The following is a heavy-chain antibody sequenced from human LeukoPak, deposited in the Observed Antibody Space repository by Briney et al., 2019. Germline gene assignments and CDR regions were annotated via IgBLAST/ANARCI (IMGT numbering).Heavy chain of an antibody. D-gene: IGHD2-15*01. CDR1: GGSISSGSYY. J-gene: IGHJ5*02. CDR2: IYTSGST. Sequence: SQTLSLTYTVSGGSISSGSYYWSWIRQPAGKGLEWIGRIYTSGSTNYNPSLKSRVTISVDTSKNQFSLKLSPVTAADTAVYYCARDRYCSGGSCSGPNWFDPWGQGTLVTVSS. V-gene: IGHV4-61*02. CDR3: ARDRYCSGGSCSGPNWFDP.